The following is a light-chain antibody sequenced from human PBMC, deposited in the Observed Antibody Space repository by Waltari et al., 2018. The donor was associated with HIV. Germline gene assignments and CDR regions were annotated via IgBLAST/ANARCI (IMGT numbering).Light chain of an antibody. J-gene: IGLJ2*01. Sequence: QSVLTQPPSASANPGQRVTISCSVTHSYIGSNTVNWYQPLPGTAPQLLIYNNNQLPSGVSDRCSGSKSGTSASRAISGLQSEDEAVYYCAAWDDSLNAHVLFGGGTKLTVL. CDR2: NNN. CDR1: HSYIGSNT. V-gene: IGLV1-44*01. CDR3: AAWDDSLNAHVL.